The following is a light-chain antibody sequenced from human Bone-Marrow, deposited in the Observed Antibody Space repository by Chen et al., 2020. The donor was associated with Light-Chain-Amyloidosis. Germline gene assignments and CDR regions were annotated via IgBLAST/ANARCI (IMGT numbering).Light chain of an antibody. Sequence: QSALTHPASASGSPGQPITISCTGTSSDVGGYNYVSWYQQHPGTVPKLVIFDVSYRPSGISNRFSGSKSGNTASLTISGLQAEDEADYYCSSYTRSSTWLFGGGTRLTVL. CDR3: SSYTRSSTWL. CDR1: SSDVGGYNY. J-gene: IGLJ3*02. V-gene: IGLV2-14*03. CDR2: DVS.